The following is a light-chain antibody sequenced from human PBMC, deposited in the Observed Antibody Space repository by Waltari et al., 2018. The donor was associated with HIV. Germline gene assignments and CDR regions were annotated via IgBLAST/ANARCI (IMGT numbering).Light chain of an antibody. J-gene: IGLJ3*02. Sequence: QSVLTQPPSVSGAPGQRVSISCTGSSSNIGAGYDVHWYQQLPGTAPKLPISRNNNRPAGVPDRCSGSKSGTSASLAITRLQPEDEADYYCQSYDNSLSGLVFGGGTKLTVL. CDR2: RNN. CDR3: QSYDNSLSGLV. CDR1: SSNIGAGYD. V-gene: IGLV1-40*01.